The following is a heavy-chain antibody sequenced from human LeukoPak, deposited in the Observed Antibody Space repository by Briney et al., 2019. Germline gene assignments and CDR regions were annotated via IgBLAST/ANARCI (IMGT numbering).Heavy chain of an antibody. CDR1: GGFISSSSYY. Sequence: SETLSLTCTVSGGFISSSSYYWGWIRQPPGKGLEWIGSIYYSASTYYHPSLKSRVTISVDTSKNHFSLKLSSVTAADTAVYYCARGGYYGSGNDFRFDPWGQGTLVTVSS. D-gene: IGHD3-10*01. CDR2: IYYSAST. CDR3: ARGGYYGSGNDFRFDP. J-gene: IGHJ5*02. V-gene: IGHV4-39*07.